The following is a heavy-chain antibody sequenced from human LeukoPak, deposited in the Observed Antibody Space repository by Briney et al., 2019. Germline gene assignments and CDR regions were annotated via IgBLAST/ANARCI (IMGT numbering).Heavy chain of an antibody. CDR1: GFTFSSYA. CDR3: AKDRWDIVVVPATILDY. CDR2: ISGSGGTT. Sequence: GGSLRLSCAASGFTFSSYAMSWVRQAPGKGLEWVSTISGSGGTTYYADSVKGRFTISRDNSKNTLYLQMNSLRAEDTAVYYCAKDRWDIVVVPATILDYWGQGTLVTVSS. J-gene: IGHJ4*02. D-gene: IGHD2-2*01. V-gene: IGHV3-23*01.